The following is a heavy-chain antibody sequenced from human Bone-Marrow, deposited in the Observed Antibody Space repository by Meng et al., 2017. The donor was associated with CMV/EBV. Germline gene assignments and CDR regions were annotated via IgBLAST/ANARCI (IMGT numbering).Heavy chain of an antibody. CDR3: ARGPIPYFASSGSSI. J-gene: IGHJ4*02. Sequence: SVKVSCKASGGTFSSYAISWVRQAPGQGLEWMGGNIPIFGTANYAQKFQGRVTITTDESTSTAYMELSRLRSEDTAVYYCARGPIPYFASSGSSIWGQGTLVTVSS. D-gene: IGHD3-22*01. V-gene: IGHV1-69*05. CDR2: NIPIFGTA. CDR1: GGTFSSYA.